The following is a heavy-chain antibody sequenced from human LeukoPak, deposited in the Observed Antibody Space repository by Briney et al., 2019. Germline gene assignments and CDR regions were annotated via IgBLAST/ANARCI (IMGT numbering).Heavy chain of an antibody. V-gene: IGHV1-18*01. CDR3: ASSLTIFGVVISYAFDI. Sequence: ASVKVSCKASGYTFTSYGISWVRQAPGQGLEWMGWISAYNSNTNYAQKLQGRVTMTTDTSTSTAYMELRSLRSDDTAVYYCASSLTIFGVVISYAFDIWGQGTMVTVSS. CDR1: GYTFTSYG. D-gene: IGHD3-3*01. CDR2: ISAYNSNT. J-gene: IGHJ3*02.